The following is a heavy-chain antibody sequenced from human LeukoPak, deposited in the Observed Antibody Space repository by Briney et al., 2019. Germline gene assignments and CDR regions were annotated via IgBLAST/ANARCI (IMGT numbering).Heavy chain of an antibody. CDR2: VSVTGDTT. Sequence: GGSLRLSCAASGFTFSSYGMHWVRQAPGKGLEWVSAVSVTGDTTYYADSVKGRFTISRDNSKNTLYLQMNSLRVEDTAVYYCAKRMFYDFWSGFDYWGQGTLVTVSS. D-gene: IGHD3-3*01. CDR1: GFTFSSYG. J-gene: IGHJ4*02. CDR3: AKRMFYDFWSGFDY. V-gene: IGHV3-23*01.